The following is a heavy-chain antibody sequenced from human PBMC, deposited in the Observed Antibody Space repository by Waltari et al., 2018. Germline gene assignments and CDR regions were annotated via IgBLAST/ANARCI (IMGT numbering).Heavy chain of an antibody. CDR1: GGTFSSYA. D-gene: IGHD6-13*01. V-gene: IGHV1-69*08. J-gene: IGHJ4*02. CDR3: ARGGIAAAGYYLDY. CDR2: IIPTFGTA. Sequence: QVQLVQSGAEVKKPESSVKVYCKASGGTFSSYAISWVRQAHGQGLEWMGRIIPTFGTANYAQKVQGRVTSTADKSTSTAYMELSSLRSEDTAVYYCARGGIAAAGYYLDYWGQGTLVTVSS.